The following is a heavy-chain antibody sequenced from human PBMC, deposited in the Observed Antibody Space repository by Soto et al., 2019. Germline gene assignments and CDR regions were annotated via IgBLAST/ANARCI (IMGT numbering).Heavy chain of an antibody. CDR2: INHSGST. CDR3: ARGKMPMTTPRFDY. J-gene: IGHJ4*02. CDR1: GGSFSDHY. Sequence: PSETLSLTCAVYGGSFSDHYWSWIRQPPGKGLEWIGEINHSGSTNYNPSLKSRVTISVDTSKNQFSLQLNSVTAADTAVYYCARGKMPMTTPRFDYWGQGTRVTVS. D-gene: IGHD4-17*01. V-gene: IGHV4-34*01.